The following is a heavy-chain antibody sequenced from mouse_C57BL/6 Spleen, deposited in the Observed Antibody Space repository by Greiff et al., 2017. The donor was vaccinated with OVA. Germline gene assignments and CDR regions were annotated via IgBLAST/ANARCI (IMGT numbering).Heavy chain of an antibody. V-gene: IGHV1-15*01. CDR3: TRSNYYGSSYWYFDV. Sequence: VQLQQSGAELVRPGASVTLSCKASGYTFTDYEMHWVKQTPVHGLEWIGAIDPETGGTAYNQKFKGKAILTADKSSSTAYMELRSLTSEDSAVYYCTRSNYYGSSYWYFDVWGTGTTVTVSS. D-gene: IGHD1-1*01. CDR1: GYTFTDYE. J-gene: IGHJ1*03. CDR2: IDPETGGT.